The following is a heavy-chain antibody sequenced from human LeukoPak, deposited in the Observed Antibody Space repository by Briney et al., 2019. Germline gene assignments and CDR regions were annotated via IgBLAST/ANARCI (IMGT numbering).Heavy chain of an antibody. J-gene: IGHJ6*03. Sequence: SETLSLICTVSGGSISSSSYYWDWVRQPPGKGLEWIGNVYYGGNTFYNSSLESRVTISVDMSKNQFSLKLSSLTAADTAVYYCARQRADYFYHYLDVWGKGTSVTVSS. CDR2: VYYGGNT. CDR3: ARQRADYFYHYLDV. CDR1: GGSISSSSYY. V-gene: IGHV4-39*01.